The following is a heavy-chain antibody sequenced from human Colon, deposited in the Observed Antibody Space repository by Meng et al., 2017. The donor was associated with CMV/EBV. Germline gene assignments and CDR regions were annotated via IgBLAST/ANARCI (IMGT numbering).Heavy chain of an antibody. CDR2: ITSNSLNI. CDR1: GFTFSSHS. Sequence: GESLKISCAASGFTFSSHSMNWVRRSPGMGLEWVSSITSNSLNIYYADSVKGRFIISRDNAKNSLYLQMNGLRAEDTAVYYCARAYDYVWGNYYYYYGMDVWGQGTTVTVS. CDR3: ARAYDYVWGNYYYYYGMDV. D-gene: IGHD3-16*01. V-gene: IGHV3-21*06. J-gene: IGHJ6*02.